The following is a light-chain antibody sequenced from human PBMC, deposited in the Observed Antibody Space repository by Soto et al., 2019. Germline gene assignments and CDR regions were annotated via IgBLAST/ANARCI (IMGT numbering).Light chain of an antibody. CDR3: QQYGISPT. J-gene: IGKJ1*01. CDR1: QRVSSSY. V-gene: IGKV3-20*01. CDR2: DVS. Sequence: EIVLTQSPGTLSLSPGERATLSCRSSQRVSSSYLAWYQQKPGQAPRLLIYDVSSRATGIPDRFSGSGSGTDFTLTISRLEPEDFAVYYCQQYGISPTFGQGTKVEIK.